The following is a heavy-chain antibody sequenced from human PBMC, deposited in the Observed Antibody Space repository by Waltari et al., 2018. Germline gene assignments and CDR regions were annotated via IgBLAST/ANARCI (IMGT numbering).Heavy chain of an antibody. Sequence: DAQLLESGGGLVQLGESLRLPGPVSGLRFRIHAVGGVRPVPGEGLEWISVITRSGDILFNADSVKGRFIISRDNSKKTLHLQMSSLSAEDTGMYYCAKEVPWELLDYWGQGTLVTVSS. V-gene: IGHV3-23*01. CDR1: GLRFRIHA. CDR3: AKEVPWELLDY. J-gene: IGHJ4*02. CDR2: ITRSGDIL. D-gene: IGHD1-26*01.